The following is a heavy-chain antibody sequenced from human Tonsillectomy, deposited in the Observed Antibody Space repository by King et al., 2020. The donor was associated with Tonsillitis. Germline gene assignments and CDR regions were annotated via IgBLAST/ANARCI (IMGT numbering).Heavy chain of an antibody. CDR3: ARLYSSVDY. Sequence: LQLQESGPGLVKPSETLSLTCTVSGGSISSSTYYWGWIRQPPGKGLEWIGSIYYSGTTYYNPSLRSRVTISVDTSKNQFSLKLSSVTAADTAAYYCARLYSSVDYWGQGTLVTVSS. D-gene: IGHD5-18*01. J-gene: IGHJ4*02. CDR2: IYYSGTT. CDR1: GGSISSSTYY. V-gene: IGHV4-39*01.